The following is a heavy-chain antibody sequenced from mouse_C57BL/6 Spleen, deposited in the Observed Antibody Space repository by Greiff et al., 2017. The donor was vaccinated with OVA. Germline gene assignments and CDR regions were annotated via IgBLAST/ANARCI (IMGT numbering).Heavy chain of an antibody. V-gene: IGHV1-22*01. Sequence: EVQLQESGPELVKPGASVKMSCKASGYTFTDYNMHWVKQSHGKSLEWIGYINPNNGGTSYNQKFKGKATLTVNKSSSTAYMELRSLTSEDSAVYYCARLGGYGSNYAMDYWGQGTSVTVSS. D-gene: IGHD1-1*01. CDR2: INPNNGGT. J-gene: IGHJ4*01. CDR3: ARLGGYGSNYAMDY. CDR1: GYTFTDYN.